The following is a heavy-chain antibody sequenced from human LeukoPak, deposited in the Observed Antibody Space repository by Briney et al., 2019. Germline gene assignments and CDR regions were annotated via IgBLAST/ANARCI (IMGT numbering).Heavy chain of an antibody. Sequence: RGSLRLSCAASGFTFCSYAMHWVRQAPRKGLGWVAVISYDGSNKYYADSVKGRFTISRDNSKNTLYLQMNSLRAEDTAVYYCARDSADIVVVPAATLVMDVWGQGTTVTVSS. J-gene: IGHJ6*02. D-gene: IGHD2-2*01. CDR1: GFTFCSYA. V-gene: IGHV3-30-3*01. CDR3: ARDSADIVVVPAATLVMDV. CDR2: ISYDGSNK.